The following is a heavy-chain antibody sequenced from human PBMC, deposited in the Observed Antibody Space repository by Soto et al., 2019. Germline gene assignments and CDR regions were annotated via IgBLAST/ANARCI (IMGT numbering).Heavy chain of an antibody. CDR1: GDSVASSNW. CDR2: IYHSGST. Sequence: SETLSLTCVVSGDSVASSNWWSWVRQPPGKGLEWIGEIYHSGSTTYNPYLKSRVTISVDKSKNQFSLKLSSVTAAEWAVYYCARVLGRRIAAAGTGRFGPWGQGTLVTVSS. D-gene: IGHD6-13*01. J-gene: IGHJ5*02. V-gene: IGHV4-4*02. CDR3: ARVLGRRIAAAGTGRFGP.